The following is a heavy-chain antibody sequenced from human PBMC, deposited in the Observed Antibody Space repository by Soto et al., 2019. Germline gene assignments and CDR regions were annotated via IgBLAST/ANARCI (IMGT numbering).Heavy chain of an antibody. CDR2: MNPNSGNT. J-gene: IGHJ6*02. Sequence: ASVKVSCKASGYTFTSYDINWVRQATGQGLEWMGWMNPNSGNTGYAQKFQGRVTMTRNTSISTAYMELSSLRSEDTAVYYCARAVRDDFWSGYYPWGYYYYGMDVWGQGTTVTVSS. CDR1: GYTFTSYD. V-gene: IGHV1-8*01. CDR3: ARAVRDDFWSGYYPWGYYYYGMDV. D-gene: IGHD3-3*01.